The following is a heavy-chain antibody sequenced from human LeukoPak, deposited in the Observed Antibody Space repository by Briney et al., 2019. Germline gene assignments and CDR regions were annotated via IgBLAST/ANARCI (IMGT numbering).Heavy chain of an antibody. D-gene: IGHD5-12*01. Sequence: GGSLRLSCAASGFTFSSYGMHWVRQAPGKGLEWVAVISYDGSNKYYADSVKGRFTISRDNSKNTLYLQMNSLKPEDTAVYYCAKDRHSGYDPSPLDYWGQGTLVTVSS. CDR1: GFTFSSYG. V-gene: IGHV3-30*18. CDR2: ISYDGSNK. J-gene: IGHJ4*02. CDR3: AKDRHSGYDPSPLDY.